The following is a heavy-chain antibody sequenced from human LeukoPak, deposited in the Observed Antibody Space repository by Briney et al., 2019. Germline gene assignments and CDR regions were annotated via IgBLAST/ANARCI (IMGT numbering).Heavy chain of an antibody. CDR1: AFTFSTYA. CDR2: ITNGGDDT. V-gene: IGHV3-23*01. Sequence: PGGSLTLSCAASAFTFSTYAMARFRQAPGKGLAYISLITNGGDDTYYADSVKRRFIISRDNSQNILYLQVNTLRAEDTALYYCAKASGSYYGSEYFQHWGQGTLVTVSP. CDR3: AKASGSYYGSEYFQH. J-gene: IGHJ1*01. D-gene: IGHD1-26*01.